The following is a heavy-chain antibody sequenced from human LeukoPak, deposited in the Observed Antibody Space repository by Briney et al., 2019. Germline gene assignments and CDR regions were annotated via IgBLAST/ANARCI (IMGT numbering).Heavy chain of an antibody. CDR2: VYYNGIT. V-gene: IGHV4-59*01. D-gene: IGHD1-1*01. J-gene: IGHJ4*02. Sequence: SETLSLTCTVSGVSISSYFWSWIRQPPGKGLEWIGYVYYNGITNYNPSLKSRVSISLDTSKNQFSLNLNSVTAADTAVYYCASQLVGTTFHWGQGTLVTVSS. CDR3: ASQLVGTTFH. CDR1: GVSISSYF.